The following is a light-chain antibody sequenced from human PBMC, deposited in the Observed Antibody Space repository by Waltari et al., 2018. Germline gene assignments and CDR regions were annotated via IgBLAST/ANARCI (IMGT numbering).Light chain of an antibody. V-gene: IGKV3D-15*01. J-gene: IGKJ1*01. CDR1: QSVSSN. CDR3: QQYATSRT. CDR2: GGS. Sequence: EIVMTQSPATLSVSPGERATLSCRASQSVSSNLAWYQQEPGQAPRLLIYGGSSRATGIPDRFSGSGSGTDFTLTISRLESEDFAVYYCQQYATSRTFGQGTKVEIK.